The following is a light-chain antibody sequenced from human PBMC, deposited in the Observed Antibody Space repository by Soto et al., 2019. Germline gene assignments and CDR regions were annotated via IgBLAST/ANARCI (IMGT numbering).Light chain of an antibody. J-gene: IGKJ1*01. CDR3: HQRSSWPRGT. CDR1: QSVSSY. Sequence: EIVLTQSPATLSLSPGERATLSCRASQSVSSYLAWYQQKPGQGPRLLIYDASNRATGVSARFSGSGSGTDFTLTISSLEPEDLAVYYCHQRSSWPRGTFGQGTKVDIK. V-gene: IGKV3-11*01. CDR2: DAS.